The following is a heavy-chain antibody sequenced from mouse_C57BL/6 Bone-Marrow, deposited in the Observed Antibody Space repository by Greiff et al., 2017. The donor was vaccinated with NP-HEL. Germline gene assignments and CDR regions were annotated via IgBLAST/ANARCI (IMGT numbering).Heavy chain of an antibody. CDR3: ARNGYDVGGYAMDY. Sequence: QVQLKESGPGLVQPSQSLSITCTVSGFSLTSYGVHWVRQSPGKGLEWLGVIWSGGSTDYNAAFISRLSISKDNSKSQVFFKMNSLQADDTAIYYCARNGYDVGGYAMDYWGQGTSVTVSS. D-gene: IGHD2-2*01. CDR1: GFSLTSYG. CDR2: IWSGGST. V-gene: IGHV2-2*01. J-gene: IGHJ4*01.